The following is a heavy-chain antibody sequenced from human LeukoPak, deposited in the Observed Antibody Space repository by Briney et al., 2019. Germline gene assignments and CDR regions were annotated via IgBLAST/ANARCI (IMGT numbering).Heavy chain of an antibody. D-gene: IGHD2-15*01. CDR3: ARGPYCSGGSCYSVWFDP. Sequence: PSETLSLTCAVSGGSISSGGYSWSWIRQPPGKGLEWIGYIYHSGSTYYNPSLKSRVTISVDRSKNQFSLKLSSVTAADTAVYYCARGPYCSGGSCYSVWFDPWGQGTLVTVS. CDR1: GGSISSGGYS. V-gene: IGHV4-30-2*01. CDR2: IYHSGST. J-gene: IGHJ5*02.